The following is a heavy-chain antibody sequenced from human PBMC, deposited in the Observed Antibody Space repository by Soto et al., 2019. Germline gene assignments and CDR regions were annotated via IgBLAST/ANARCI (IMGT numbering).Heavy chain of an antibody. Sequence: QVHLVQSGAEVKKPGASVKVSCKGSGYGFTTYGITWVRQAPGQGLEWMAWISAHNGNTNYAQKVQGRVTVTRDTSTSTAYMELRSLRYDDTAVYSWARGRYGDYWGQGALVTVSS. J-gene: IGHJ4*02. CDR2: ISAHNGNT. D-gene: IGHD1-1*01. CDR1: GYGFTTYG. V-gene: IGHV1-18*01. CDR3: ARGRYGDY.